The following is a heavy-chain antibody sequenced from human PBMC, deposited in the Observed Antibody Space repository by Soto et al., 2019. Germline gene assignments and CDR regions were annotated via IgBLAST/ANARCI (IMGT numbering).Heavy chain of an antibody. CDR2: VYYSGST. D-gene: IGHD3-9*01. J-gene: IGHJ4*02. Sequence: QLQLQESGPGLVKPSETLSLTCTVSGGSVSSSSYYWGWVRQPPGKGLEWIGSVYYSGSTYYNPSLGSPVTISVDKSKNQFSLKLMSLSAADTAVYYCGRLEGLATISYYFDYWGQGALVTVSS. CDR1: GGSVSSSSYY. CDR3: GRLEGLATISYYFDY. V-gene: IGHV4-39*01.